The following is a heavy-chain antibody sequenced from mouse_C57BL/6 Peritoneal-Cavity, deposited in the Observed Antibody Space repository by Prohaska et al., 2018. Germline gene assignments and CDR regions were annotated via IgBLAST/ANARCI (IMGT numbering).Heavy chain of an antibody. D-gene: IGHD2-5*01. CDR2: IVPSDSYT. V-gene: IGHV1-69*01. CDR3: ARGTIVTNYYAMDY. Sequence: QVQLQQPGAELVMPGASVKLSCKASGYTFTSYWMHWVKQRPGQGLEWIGEIVPSDSYTNYNQKFKGKATLTVDKSSSTAYMQLSSLTSEDSAVYYCARGTIVTNYYAMDYWGQGTSVTVSS. CDR1: GYTFTSYW. J-gene: IGHJ4*01.